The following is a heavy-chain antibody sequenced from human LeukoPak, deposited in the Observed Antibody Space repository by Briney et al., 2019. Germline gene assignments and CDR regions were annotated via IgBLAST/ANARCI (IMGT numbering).Heavy chain of an antibody. CDR3: AKWGDYDVLTGYYDPDY. V-gene: IGHV3-23*01. D-gene: IGHD3-9*01. CDR2: ITGSGGGT. CDR1: GFTFSNYA. Sequence: GASLRLSCAASGFTFSNYAMSWVRQAPGKGLEWVSAITGSGGGTYYADSVKGRFTISRDNSKNTLFLQMNSLRAEDTAVYYCAKWGDYDVLTGYYDPDYWGQGTLVTVSS. J-gene: IGHJ4*02.